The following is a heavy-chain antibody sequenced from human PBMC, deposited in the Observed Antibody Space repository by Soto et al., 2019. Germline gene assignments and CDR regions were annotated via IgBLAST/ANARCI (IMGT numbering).Heavy chain of an antibody. Sequence: QVQLVESGGGVVQPGRSLRLSCAASGFTFSSYGMHWVRQAPGKGLEWVAFILYDGSKKYYAGSVKGRFTISRDSSKNTLYLQMNSLRAENTAVYYCAKADYGDCSEYFQHWGQGTLLTVSS. J-gene: IGHJ1*01. V-gene: IGHV3-30*18. CDR3: AKADYGDCSEYFQH. CDR2: ILYDGSKK. CDR1: GFTFSSYG. D-gene: IGHD4-17*01.